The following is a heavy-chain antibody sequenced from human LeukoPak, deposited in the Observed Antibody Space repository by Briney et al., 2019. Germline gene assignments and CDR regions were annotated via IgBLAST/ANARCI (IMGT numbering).Heavy chain of an antibody. CDR2: VNPSGGST. D-gene: IGHD4/OR15-4a*01. J-gene: IGHJ4*02. CDR1: GYTFTSYY. V-gene: IGHV1-46*01. Sequence: ASVKVSCKASGYTFTSYYMHWVRQAPGQGLEWMGIVNPSGGSTSYAQKFQGRVTMTRDMSTSTVYMELSSLRSEDTAVYYCARGGYMVPFDYWGQGTLVTVSS. CDR3: ARGGYMVPFDY.